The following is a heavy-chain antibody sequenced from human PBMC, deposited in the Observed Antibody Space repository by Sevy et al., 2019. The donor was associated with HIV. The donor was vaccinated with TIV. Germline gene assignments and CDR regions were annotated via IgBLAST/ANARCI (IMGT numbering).Heavy chain of an antibody. V-gene: IGHV3-15*01. D-gene: IGHD3-3*01. J-gene: IGHJ4*02. Sequence: GGSLRLSCAASGFTFSKAWMTWVRQAPGKGLEWVGRIKSRADGGTTDYAAPVKGRFSISRDDSKNTLYLQMNSLKIEDTAVYYCTTKGDFLSGYHFFEYWGQGTLVTVSS. CDR1: GFTFSKAW. CDR2: IKSRADGGTT. CDR3: TTKGDFLSGYHFFEY.